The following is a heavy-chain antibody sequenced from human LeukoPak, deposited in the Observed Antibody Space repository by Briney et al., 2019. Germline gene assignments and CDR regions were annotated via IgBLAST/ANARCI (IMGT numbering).Heavy chain of an antibody. J-gene: IGHJ4*02. CDR3: RVDYRSY. Sequence: PGGSLRLSCAASGFTFTNAWMSWVRQAPGKGLEWVGRIKSKTDGGTTDYAARVKGRFTVSRDDSKNTLYLQMNSLKTEDTAVYYCRVDYRSYWGQGTLVTVSS. D-gene: IGHD3-3*01. V-gene: IGHV3-15*01. CDR1: GFTFTNAW. CDR2: IKSKTDGGTT.